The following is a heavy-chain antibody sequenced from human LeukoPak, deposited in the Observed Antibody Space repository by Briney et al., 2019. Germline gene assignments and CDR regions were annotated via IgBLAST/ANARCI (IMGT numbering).Heavy chain of an antibody. J-gene: IGHJ4*02. Sequence: GASVKVSCKASGYTFTSYGISWVRQAPGQGLEWMGWISAYNGNTNYAQKLQGRVTMTTDTSTSTAYVELRSLRSDDTAVYYCARVSGWYVGLLDYWGQGTLVTVSS. CDR1: GYTFTSYG. V-gene: IGHV1-18*01. CDR2: ISAYNGNT. CDR3: ARVSGWYVGLLDY. D-gene: IGHD6-19*01.